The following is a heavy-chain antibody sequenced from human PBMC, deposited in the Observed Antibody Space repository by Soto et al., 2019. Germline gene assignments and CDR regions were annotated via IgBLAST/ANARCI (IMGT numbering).Heavy chain of an antibody. CDR2: IIPIFGIA. CDR3: AGTPAIRFLEWLPTYPKNWFDP. D-gene: IGHD3-3*01. V-gene: IGHV1-69*10. CDR1: GGTFSSYA. J-gene: IGHJ5*02. Sequence: GASVKVSCKASGGTFSSYAISWVRQAPGQGLEWMGGIIPIFGIANYAQKFQGRVTITADKSTSTAYMELSSLRSEDTAVYYCAGTPAIRFLEWLPTYPKNWFDPWGQGTLVTVSS.